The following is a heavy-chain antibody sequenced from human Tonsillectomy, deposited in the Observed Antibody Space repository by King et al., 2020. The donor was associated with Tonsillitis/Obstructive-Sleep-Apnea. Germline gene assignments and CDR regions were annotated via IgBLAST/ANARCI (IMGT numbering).Heavy chain of an antibody. CDR1: GFTLIDYY. J-gene: IGHJ6*03. Sequence: VQLVESGGDWVKPGESLRLSCAASGFTLIDYYMTWVRQAPGKGLEWIAYSSTTGAYTGLADSVKGRFTVSRDNAKNTLYLQLNSLRAEDTAIYFCARERGSDGSRYYYMD. CDR2: SSTTGAYT. D-gene: IGHD6-25*01. V-gene: IGHV3-11*05. CDR3: ARERGSDGSRYYYMD.